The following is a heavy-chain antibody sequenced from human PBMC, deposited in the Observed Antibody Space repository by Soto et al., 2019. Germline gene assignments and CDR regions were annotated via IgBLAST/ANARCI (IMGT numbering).Heavy chain of an antibody. CDR3: AKVVPTTSGYYTDLEPENGEFDY. J-gene: IGHJ4*02. Sequence: PGGSLRLSCAASGFTFSSYGMHWVRQAPGKGLEWVAVISYDGSNKYYADSVKGRFTISRDNSKNTLYLQMNSLRAEDTAVYYCAKVVPTTSGYYTDLEPENGEFDYWGQGTLVTVSS. D-gene: IGHD3-3*01. CDR1: GFTFSSYG. V-gene: IGHV3-30*18. CDR2: ISYDGSNK.